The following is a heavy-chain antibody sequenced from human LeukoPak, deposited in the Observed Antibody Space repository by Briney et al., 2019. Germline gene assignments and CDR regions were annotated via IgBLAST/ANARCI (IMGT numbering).Heavy chain of an antibody. Sequence: GESLKISCKGSGYSFTAYWIGWVRQMPGKGLEWMGIIYPGDSDTRYSPAFQGQVTISADKSINTAYLQWSSPKASDTAMYYCARRGLSTAYFDYWGPGTLVTVSS. CDR3: ARRGLSTAYFDY. V-gene: IGHV5-51*01. J-gene: IGHJ4*02. CDR1: GYSFTAYW. D-gene: IGHD4-17*01. CDR2: IYPGDSDT.